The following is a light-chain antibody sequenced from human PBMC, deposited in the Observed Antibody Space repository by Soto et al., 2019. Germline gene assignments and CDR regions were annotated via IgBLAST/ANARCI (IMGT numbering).Light chain of an antibody. CDR1: QSVSSY. CDR2: DAS. J-gene: IGKJ2*01. V-gene: IGKV3-11*01. CDR3: QQRSNWPRT. Sequence: EIVLTQSPATLSLSPGERATLSCRASQSVSSYLAWYRQKLGQAPRLLIYDASNRATGIPARFSGSGSGTDFTLTISSLEPEDFAVYYCQQRSNWPRTFGQGTKLEIK.